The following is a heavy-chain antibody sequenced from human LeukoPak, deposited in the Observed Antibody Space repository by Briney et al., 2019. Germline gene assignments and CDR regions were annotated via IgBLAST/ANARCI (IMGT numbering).Heavy chain of an antibody. D-gene: IGHD4-11*01. CDR2: IYSGGGT. CDR3: ARSGGLQKFDY. Sequence: PGGSLRLSCAASGFTVSNNYMSWVRQAPGKGLEWVSVIYSGGGTYYADSVKGRFTISRDNSKNTLYLQMNSLRAEDTAVYYCARSGGLQKFDYWGQGTLVTVSS. J-gene: IGHJ4*02. V-gene: IGHV3-53*05. CDR1: GFTVSNNY.